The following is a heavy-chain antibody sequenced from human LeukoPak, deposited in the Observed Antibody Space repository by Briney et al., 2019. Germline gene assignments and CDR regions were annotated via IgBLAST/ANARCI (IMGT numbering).Heavy chain of an antibody. CDR3: ARGYSSSSAFDY. J-gene: IGHJ4*02. CDR2: IYTSGST. D-gene: IGHD6-6*01. Sequence: PSETLSLTCTVSGGSISSYYWSWIRQPPGKGLEWIGYIYTSGSTNYNPSLKSRVTISVDTSKNRFSLKLSSVTAADTAVYYCARGYSSSSAFDYWGQGTLVTVSS. V-gene: IGHV4-4*09. CDR1: GGSISSYY.